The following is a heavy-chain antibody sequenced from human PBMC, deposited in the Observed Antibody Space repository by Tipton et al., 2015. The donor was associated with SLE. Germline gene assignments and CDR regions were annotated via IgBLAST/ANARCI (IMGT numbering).Heavy chain of an antibody. Sequence: LVQSGPEVKKPGASVKVSCKASGYTFTNHNLNWVRQATGQGLEWMGWMNPSSGQTGYAQKFQGRVTMTWDTSMSTAYMELRSLRSDDTAVYYCASALVGARGDFDYWGQGTLVTVSS. CDR3: ASALVGARGDFDY. D-gene: IGHD1-26*01. V-gene: IGHV1-8*01. CDR2: MNPSSGQT. CDR1: GYTFTNHN. J-gene: IGHJ4*02.